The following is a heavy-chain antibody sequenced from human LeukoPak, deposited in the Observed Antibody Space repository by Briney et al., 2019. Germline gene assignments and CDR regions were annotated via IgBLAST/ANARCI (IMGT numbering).Heavy chain of an antibody. Sequence: GGSLRLSCAASGFTFSDSAIHWVRQASGKGLEWVGHIRSNAYNYATAYAASVKGRFTISRDDSKNTAYLQMDSLKIDDTAVYYCTRQGTYVEDDYWGQGILVTVSS. CDR3: TRQGTYVEDDY. V-gene: IGHV3-73*01. CDR1: GFTFSDSA. CDR2: IRSNAYNYAT. J-gene: IGHJ4*02. D-gene: IGHD3-16*01.